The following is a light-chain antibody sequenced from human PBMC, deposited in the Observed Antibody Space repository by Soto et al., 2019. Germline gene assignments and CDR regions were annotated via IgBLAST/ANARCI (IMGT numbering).Light chain of an antibody. V-gene: IGLV1-47*01. Sequence: QSVLTQPPSASGTPGQRVTISCSGGSSNIGSSYVYWYQQLPGTAPKLLIYGNNQRPSGVPDRFSGAKSGTSASLAVSGLRPEDEVDYYCAAWDDSLRGVVFGGGTQLTVL. CDR2: GNN. CDR1: SSNIGSSY. CDR3: AAWDDSLRGVV. J-gene: IGLJ7*01.